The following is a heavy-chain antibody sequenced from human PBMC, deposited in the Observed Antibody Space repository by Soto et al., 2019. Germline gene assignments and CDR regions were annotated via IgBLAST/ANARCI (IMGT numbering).Heavy chain of an antibody. CDR3: VRGRSLSGY. Sequence: GGSLRLSCTASRFTLRDNWMTWVHQAPGKGLEWVAQIKEDGSEKNYVDSVKGRFTISRDNAKNSLLLQLNGLRVEDTAVYYCVRGRSLSGYWGQGTLVTVSS. D-gene: IGHD3-16*01. V-gene: IGHV3-7*04. CDR2: IKEDGSEK. CDR1: RFTLRDNW. J-gene: IGHJ4*02.